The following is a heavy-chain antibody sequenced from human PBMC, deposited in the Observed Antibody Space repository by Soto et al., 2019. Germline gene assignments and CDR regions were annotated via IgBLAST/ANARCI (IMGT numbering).Heavy chain of an antibody. V-gene: IGHV1-18*01. Sequence: QVHLVQSGAEVKKPGASVKVSCKGSGYTFTSYGITWVRQAPGQGLEWMGWISAHNGNTDYAQKLEGRVTVTRDTSTSTAYMEWRSQRSDDTAVYYCARGRYGDYWGQGALVTVSS. CDR2: ISAHNGNT. D-gene: IGHD1-1*01. CDR1: GYTFTSYG. J-gene: IGHJ4*02. CDR3: ARGRYGDY.